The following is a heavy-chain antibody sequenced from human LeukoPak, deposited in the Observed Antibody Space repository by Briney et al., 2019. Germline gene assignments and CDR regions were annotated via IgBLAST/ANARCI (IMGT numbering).Heavy chain of an antibody. CDR3: ARGMTGDNYDFWSGYYPSDAFDI. Sequence: SETLSLTCTVSGGSISSGGYYWRWIRQHPGKGLEWIVYIYYSGSTYYNPSLKSRVTISVDTSKNQFSLKLSSVTAADTAVYYCARGMTGDNYDFWSGYYPSDAFDIWGQGTMVTVSS. D-gene: IGHD3-3*01. J-gene: IGHJ3*02. V-gene: IGHV4-31*03. CDR1: GGSISSGGYY. CDR2: IYYSGST.